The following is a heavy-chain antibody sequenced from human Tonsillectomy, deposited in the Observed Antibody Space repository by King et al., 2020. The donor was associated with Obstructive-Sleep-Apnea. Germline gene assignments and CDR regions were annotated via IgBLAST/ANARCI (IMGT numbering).Heavy chain of an antibody. CDR1: GGSISSYY. CDR3: AEIRGDY. D-gene: IGHD3-10*01. J-gene: IGHJ4*01. V-gene: IGHV4-59*01. Sequence: QLQESGPGLVKPSETLSLTCNVSGGSISSYYWNWFRQPPGKGLEWIGYIHYSGITHYNPSLKIRVTISIDTSKNQLSLKLNSVTAADTAVYYCAEIRGDYWGHGTRVTVSS. CDR2: IHYSGIT.